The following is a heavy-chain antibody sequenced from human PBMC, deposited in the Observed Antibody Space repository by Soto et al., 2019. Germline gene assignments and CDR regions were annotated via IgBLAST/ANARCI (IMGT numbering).Heavy chain of an antibody. V-gene: IGHV3-74*01. CDR2: INGDGSST. J-gene: IGHJ4*02. D-gene: IGHD5-12*01. CDR3: ARDPRDGYHSPPDY. Sequence: EVQLVESGGGLVQPGGSLRLSCVPSGFTINSHWMHWVRQAPGKGLVWVSRINGDGSSTSYADSVRGRFTISRDNAKNTLYLQMNSLRAEDTAVYYCARDPRDGYHSPPDYWGQGTLVTVSS. CDR1: GFTINSHW.